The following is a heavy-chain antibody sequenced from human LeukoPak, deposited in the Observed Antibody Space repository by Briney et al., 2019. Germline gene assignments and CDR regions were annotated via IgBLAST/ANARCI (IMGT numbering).Heavy chain of an antibody. Sequence: PRGSLRLSCAASGFTFSSYSMNWVRQAPGKGLEWVSSISSSSSYIYYADSVKGRFTISGDNAKNSLYLQMNSLRAEDTAVYYCARDLLLRQLVRGIDYWGQGTLVTVSS. CDR2: ISSSSSYI. V-gene: IGHV3-21*01. J-gene: IGHJ4*02. CDR3: ARDLLLRQLVRGIDY. CDR1: GFTFSSYS. D-gene: IGHD6-13*01.